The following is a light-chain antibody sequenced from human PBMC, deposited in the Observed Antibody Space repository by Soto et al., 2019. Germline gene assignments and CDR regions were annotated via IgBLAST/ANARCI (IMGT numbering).Light chain of an antibody. CDR2: KIS. V-gene: IGKV2-24*01. Sequence: DIVMTQTPLSSPVTLGQPASISCRSSQSLVHSDGNTYLSWFQQRPGQPPRLLIYKISHRFSGGPDRFSGSGAGTDFTLKISRVEAEDVGVYYCMQLTQFPWTFGQGTKVEIK. CDR1: QSLVHSDGNTY. CDR3: MQLTQFPWT. J-gene: IGKJ1*01.